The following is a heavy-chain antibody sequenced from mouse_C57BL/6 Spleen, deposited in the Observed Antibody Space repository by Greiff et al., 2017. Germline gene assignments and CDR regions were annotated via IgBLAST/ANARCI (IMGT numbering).Heavy chain of an antibody. V-gene: IGHV1-54*01. J-gene: IGHJ2*01. CDR3: ARTPITTVVAHYFDY. Sequence: QVQLQQSGAELVRPGTSVKVSCKASGYAFTNYLIEWVKQRPGQGLEWIGVINPGSGGTNYNEKFKGKATLTADKSSSTAYMQLSSLTSEDSAVYFCARTPITTVVAHYFDYWGQGTTLTVSS. CDR2: INPGSGGT. CDR1: GYAFTNYL. D-gene: IGHD1-1*01.